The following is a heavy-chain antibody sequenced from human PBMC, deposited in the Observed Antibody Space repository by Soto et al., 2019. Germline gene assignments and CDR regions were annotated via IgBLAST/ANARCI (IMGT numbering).Heavy chain of an antibody. CDR2: INPNSGGT. V-gene: IGHV1-2*02. CDR3: ASSIAATTYYYYGMDV. Sequence: VKVSCKASGYTFTGYYMHWVRQAPGQGLEWMGWINPNSGGTNYAQKFQGRVTMTRDTSISTAYMELSRLRSDDTAVYYCASSIAATTYYYYGMDVWGQGTTVTVSS. J-gene: IGHJ6*02. CDR1: GYTFTGYY. D-gene: IGHD6-13*01.